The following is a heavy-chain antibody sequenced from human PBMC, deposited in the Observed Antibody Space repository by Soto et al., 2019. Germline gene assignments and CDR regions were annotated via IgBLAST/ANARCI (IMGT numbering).Heavy chain of an antibody. V-gene: IGHV4-59*01. CDR2: IYYSGST. Sequence: SETLSLTCTVSGVSISSYYWSWIRQPPGKGLEWIGYIYYSGSTNYNPSLKSRVTMSVDTSENQFSLRLTSVTAADTAIYYCALKSSSNSFDYWGPGTLVTVSS. D-gene: IGHD2-2*01. J-gene: IGHJ4*02. CDR3: ALKSSSNSFDY. CDR1: GVSISSYY.